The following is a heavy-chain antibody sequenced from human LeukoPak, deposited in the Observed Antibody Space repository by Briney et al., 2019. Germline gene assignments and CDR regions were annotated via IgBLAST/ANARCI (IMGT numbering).Heavy chain of an antibody. CDR1: GGSITNYY. CDR2: IYDSGST. J-gene: IGHJ5*02. D-gene: IGHD3-3*01. V-gene: IGHV4-4*07. Sequence: SETPSLTCTASGGSITNYYWHWIRQPAGKGLEWIGRIYDSGSTDYNPSLKSRVTMSVDTSKKQFSLRLSSMTAADTAVYYCARASLPDFKTSEDRFDPWGQGTLVTVSS. CDR3: ARASLPDFKTSEDRFDP.